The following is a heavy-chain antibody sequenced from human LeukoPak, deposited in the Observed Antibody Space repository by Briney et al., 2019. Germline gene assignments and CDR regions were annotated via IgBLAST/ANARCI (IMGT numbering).Heavy chain of an antibody. CDR1: GGSFSGFY. CDR3: ARGLGEGYPDH. D-gene: IGHD5-24*01. CDR2: NTHAGRT. V-gene: IGHV4-34*01. J-gene: IGHJ4*02. Sequence: SETLSLTCAVHGGSFSGFYWTWMRQTPGKGPEWIGENTHAGRTAYNPSLRSRATISVDTSHSQFSLQLSSVTAADTAVYYCARGLGEGYPDHWGQGTLVTVSS.